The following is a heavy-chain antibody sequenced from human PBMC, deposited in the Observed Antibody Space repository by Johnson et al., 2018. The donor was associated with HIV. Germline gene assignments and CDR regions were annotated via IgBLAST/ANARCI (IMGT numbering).Heavy chain of an antibody. J-gene: IGHJ3*02. D-gene: IGHD4-23*01. Sequence: QVQLVESGGGLAQPGGSLRLSCAASTFTFSDHYMDWVRQAPGKGLEWVAVISYDGSNKYYADSVKGRFTISRDNSKNTLYLQMNSLRAEDTAVYYCARGYGGNYDAFDIWGQGTMVTVSS. V-gene: IGHV3-30*03. CDR1: TFTFSDHY. CDR2: ISYDGSNK. CDR3: ARGYGGNYDAFDI.